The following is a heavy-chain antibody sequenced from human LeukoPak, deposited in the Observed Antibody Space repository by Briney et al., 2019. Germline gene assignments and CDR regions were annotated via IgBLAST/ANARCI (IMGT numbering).Heavy chain of an antibody. CDR2: MNPNSGNT. CDR3: ARGRTDYYYYYMDV. D-gene: IGHD2-2*01. J-gene: IGHJ6*03. V-gene: IGHV1-8*03. CDR1: GYTFTRHV. Sequence: ASVKVSCKASGYTFTRHVINWVRQATGQGIEWMGWMNPNSGNTGYAQKFQGRVTITRNTSISTAYMELSSLRPEDTAVYYCARGRTDYYYYYMDVWAKGTTVTVSS.